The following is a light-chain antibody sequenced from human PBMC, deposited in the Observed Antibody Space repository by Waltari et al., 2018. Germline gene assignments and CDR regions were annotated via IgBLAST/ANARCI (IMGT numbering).Light chain of an antibody. CDR3: CAYAGSAI. J-gene: IGLJ2*01. Sequence: QSALTQPRSVSGSPGQSVTISCTGTSSDVGSYNYVCWYQQHPGKAPRLMIYDVNKRPSGVPDRFSGSKSGNMASLTISGLQAEDEADYYCCAYAGSAIFGGGTELTVL. V-gene: IGLV2-11*01. CDR2: DVN. CDR1: SSDVGSYNY.